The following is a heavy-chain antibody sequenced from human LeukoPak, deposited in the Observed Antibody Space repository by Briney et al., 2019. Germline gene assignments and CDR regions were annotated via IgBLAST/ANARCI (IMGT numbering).Heavy chain of an antibody. CDR2: IYHSGST. CDR1: GGSISSYY. V-gene: IGHV4-59*01. Sequence: NPSETLSLTCTVSGGSISSYYWSWLRQSPGKGLEWIGYIYHSGSTNYNPSLKSRVTISVDTSKNQFSLKLSSVTAADTAVYYCAREIRGYGYGKGYYFDYWGQGTLVTVSS. J-gene: IGHJ4*02. CDR3: AREIRGYGYGKGYYFDY. D-gene: IGHD5-18*01.